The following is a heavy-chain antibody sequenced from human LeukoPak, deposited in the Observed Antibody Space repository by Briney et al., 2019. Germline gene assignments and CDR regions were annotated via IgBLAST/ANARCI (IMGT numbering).Heavy chain of an antibody. V-gene: IGHV3-23*01. Sequence: GGSLRLSCAASGVNFSTYGMSWVRQAPGKGLEWVSGISGNGGSTYYADSVKGRFTISRDNSNNTLFLRMNSLRAEDTTVYYCAKDRGYWGQGTLVTVSS. CDR3: AKDRGY. CDR2: ISGNGGST. J-gene: IGHJ4*02. CDR1: GVNFSTYG.